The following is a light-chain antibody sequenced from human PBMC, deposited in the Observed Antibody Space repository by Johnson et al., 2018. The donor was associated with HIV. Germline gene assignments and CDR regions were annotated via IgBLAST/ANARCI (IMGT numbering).Light chain of an antibody. V-gene: IGLV1-51*01. CDR1: SPNIGNNY. CDR3: GTWDSSLSVG. Sequence: QSVLTQPPSVSAAPGQKVTISCSGSSPNIGNNYVSWYQQLPGTAPKLLIYDNNKRPSGIPDRFSGSKSGTSATLGITGLQTGDEADYYCGTWDSSLSVGFGTGTYVTVL. CDR2: DNN. J-gene: IGLJ1*01.